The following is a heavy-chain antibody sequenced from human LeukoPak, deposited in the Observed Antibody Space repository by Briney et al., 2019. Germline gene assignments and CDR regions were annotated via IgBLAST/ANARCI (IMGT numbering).Heavy chain of an antibody. Sequence: SETLSLTCTVSGGSISSRGYYWSWIRQHPGKGLEWIGFIYYSGTTYYNPSLKSRATISVDTSKNHFSLKLISVTDADTAMYYCARGTGGAAAADFDPWGQGTLVTVSS. CDR1: GGSISSRGYY. CDR2: IYYSGTT. D-gene: IGHD6-13*01. CDR3: ARGTGGAAAADFDP. J-gene: IGHJ5*02. V-gene: IGHV4-31*03.